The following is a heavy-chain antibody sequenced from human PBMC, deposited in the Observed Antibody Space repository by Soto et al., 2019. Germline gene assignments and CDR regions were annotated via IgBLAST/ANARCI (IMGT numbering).Heavy chain of an antibody. J-gene: IGHJ4*02. CDR2: IYYSGST. V-gene: IGHV4-31*03. D-gene: IGHD6-13*01. CDR1: GGSISSGGYY. Sequence: PSETLSLTCTVSGGSISSGGYYWSWIRQHPGKGLEWIGYIYYSGSTYYNPSLKSRVTISVDTSKNQFSLKLSSVTAADTAVYYCARRSYSIAAAGGALDYWGQGTLVTVSS. CDR3: ARRSYSIAAAGGALDY.